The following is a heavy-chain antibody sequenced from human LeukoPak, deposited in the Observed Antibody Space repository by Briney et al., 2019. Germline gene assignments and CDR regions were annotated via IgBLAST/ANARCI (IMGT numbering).Heavy chain of an antibody. D-gene: IGHD2-21*02. CDR3: ARDNAGAWAAFDI. CDR2: IIPIFGTA. Sequence: EASVKVSCKASGGTFSSYAISWVRKAPGQGLEWMGGIIPIFGTANYAQKFQGRVTITTDESTSTAYMELSSLRSEDTAVYYCARDNAGAWAAFDIWGQGTMVTVSS. J-gene: IGHJ3*02. V-gene: IGHV1-69*05. CDR1: GGTFSSYA.